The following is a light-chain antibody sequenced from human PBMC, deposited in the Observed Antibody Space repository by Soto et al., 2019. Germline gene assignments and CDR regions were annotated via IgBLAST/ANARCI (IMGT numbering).Light chain of an antibody. CDR1: ISDVGGYNY. J-gene: IGLJ2*01. Sequence: QSVLTPPASVSGSPGQSITISCTGTISDVGGYNYVSWYQQHPGKAPKLMIYEVSNRPSGVSNRFSGSKSGNTASLTISGLQAEDEADYYCSSYTSSSTVVFGGGTQLTVL. CDR2: EVS. CDR3: SSYTSSSTVV. V-gene: IGLV2-14*01.